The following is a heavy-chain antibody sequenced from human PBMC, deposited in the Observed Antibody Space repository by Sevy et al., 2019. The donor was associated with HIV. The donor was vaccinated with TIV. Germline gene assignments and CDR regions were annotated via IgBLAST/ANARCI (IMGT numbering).Heavy chain of an antibody. CDR1: GITFAKYS. CDR3: GREGCTQPLDY. Sequence: GFLRPSGAASGITFAKYSMSWVRQAPGKGLEWVSTFSFGCGRINYADSVKGRFTISRDGSKNTQFLQMSSLRAEDTATYIGGREGCTQPLDYWGQGTLVTVSS. J-gene: IGHJ4*02. D-gene: IGHD2-8*01. V-gene: IGHV3-23*01. CDR2: FSFGCGRI.